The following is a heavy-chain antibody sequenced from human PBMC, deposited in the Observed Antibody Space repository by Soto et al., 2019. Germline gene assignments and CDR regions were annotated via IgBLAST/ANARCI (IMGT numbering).Heavy chain of an antibody. CDR1: GFSFSSYW. CDR2: INTAGSTT. V-gene: IGHV3-74*01. J-gene: IGHJ2*01. Sequence: EVHLVESGGGLVQPGGSLRLSCAASGFSFSSYWMHWVRQVPGKGLVWLSRINTAGSTTSYADSVKGRFSISRDNAENTVFLQMHSLRAEDTALYYCARVRQGACYFDLWGRGTLITVSS. D-gene: IGHD3-16*01. CDR3: ARVRQGACYFDL.